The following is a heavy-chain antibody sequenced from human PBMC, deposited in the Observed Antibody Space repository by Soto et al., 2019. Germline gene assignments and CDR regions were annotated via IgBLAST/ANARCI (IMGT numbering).Heavy chain of an antibody. Sequence: ASVKVSCKASGCTFTSYAMHWVRQAPGQRLEWMGWINAGNGNTKYSQKFQGRVTITRDTSASTAYIELSSLRSEDTAVYYCARPGPYSSGWVVFDYWGQGTLVTVSS. V-gene: IGHV1-3*01. CDR1: GCTFTSYA. J-gene: IGHJ4*02. CDR3: ARPGPYSSGWVVFDY. CDR2: INAGNGNT. D-gene: IGHD6-19*01.